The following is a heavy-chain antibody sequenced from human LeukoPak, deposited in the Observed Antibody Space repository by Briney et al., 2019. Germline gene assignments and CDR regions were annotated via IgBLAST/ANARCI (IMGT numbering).Heavy chain of an antibody. CDR2: IYYSGST. D-gene: IGHD3-22*01. J-gene: IGHJ6*02. CDR3: ARGTYYYDSSGYYYYYYGMDV. V-gene: IGHV4-30-4*01. Sequence: KTSETLSLTCTVSGGSISSGDYYWSWIRQPPGKGLEWIGYIYYSGSTYYNPSLKSRVTISVDTSKNQFSLKLSSVTAADTAVYYCARGTYYYDSSGYYYYYYGMDVWAQGTTVTVSS. CDR1: GGSISSGDYY.